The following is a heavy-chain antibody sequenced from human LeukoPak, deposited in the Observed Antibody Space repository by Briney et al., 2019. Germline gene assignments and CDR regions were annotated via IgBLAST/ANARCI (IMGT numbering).Heavy chain of an antibody. Sequence: ASVKVSCKASVYTFTGYFLHWVRRASGQGFEWIGWINPNSGGTYYTQRFQGRVTMTRDTSISTAYMELSSLRSDDTAVYYCARAQSLTAPAGTFANSWGQGTLVTVSS. D-gene: IGHD6-13*01. CDR3: ARAQSLTAPAGTFANS. J-gene: IGHJ4*02. CDR2: INPNSGGT. V-gene: IGHV1-2*02. CDR1: VYTFTGYF.